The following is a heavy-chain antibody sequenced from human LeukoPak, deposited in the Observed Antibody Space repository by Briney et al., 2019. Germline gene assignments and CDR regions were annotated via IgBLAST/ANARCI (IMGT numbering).Heavy chain of an antibody. V-gene: IGHV3-7*03. D-gene: IGHD2-8*01. CDR1: AFIFSGHW. CDR3: ARDPARYCTNGVCWKYYFDY. CDR2: IKEDGSER. Sequence: GGSLRLSCEGSAFIFSGHWMNWVRQTPGKGLEWVASIKEDGSERQYVDSVKGRFSISRDNTKGSLFLQLNSLRAEDTAVYYCARDPARYCTNGVCWKYYFDYWGQGTLVTVSS. J-gene: IGHJ4*02.